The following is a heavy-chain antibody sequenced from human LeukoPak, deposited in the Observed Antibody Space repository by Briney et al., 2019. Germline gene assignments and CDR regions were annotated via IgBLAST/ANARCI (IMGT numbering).Heavy chain of an antibody. CDR2: ISVGGST. D-gene: IGHD6-13*01. Sequence: PGGSLRLSCSASGFTFSTYPMSWVRQTPGKELEWVSSISVGGSTYYVDSVRGRFTISRDISKSTLYLQMNSLRADDTAIYYCVTGISNPDNWGQGTLVTVSS. CDR1: GFTFSTYP. J-gene: IGHJ4*02. CDR3: VTGISNPDN. V-gene: IGHV3-23*01.